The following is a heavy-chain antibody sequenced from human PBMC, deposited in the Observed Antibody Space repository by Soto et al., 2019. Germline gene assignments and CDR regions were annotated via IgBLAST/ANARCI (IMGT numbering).Heavy chain of an antibody. V-gene: IGHV4-59*01. CDR1: GGSISSYY. J-gene: IGHJ6*02. CDR3: ARDSGGRSPRYYYGMDV. D-gene: IGHD3-10*01. Sequence: QVQLQESGPGLVKPSETLSLTCTVSGGSISSYYWSWIRQPPGKGLEWIGYIYYSGSTNYNPSLKSRVTISVDTSKNQFSLKLSSVTAADTAVYYCARDSGGRSPRYYYGMDVWGQGTTVTVSS. CDR2: IYYSGST.